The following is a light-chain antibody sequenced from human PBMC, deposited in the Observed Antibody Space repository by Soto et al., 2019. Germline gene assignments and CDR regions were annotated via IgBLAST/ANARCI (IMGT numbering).Light chain of an antibody. V-gene: IGLV1-51*01. CDR2: DNN. CDR3: GTWNSSLSSLV. Sequence: QSVLTQPPSVSAAPGQKVTISCSGGSSNIGDNYVSWYQQLPGTAPKLLIYDNNKRPPGIPDRFSGSESGTSATLGITGLQTGDEADYYCGTWNSSLSSLVFGGGTKLTVL. CDR1: SSNIGDNY. J-gene: IGLJ2*01.